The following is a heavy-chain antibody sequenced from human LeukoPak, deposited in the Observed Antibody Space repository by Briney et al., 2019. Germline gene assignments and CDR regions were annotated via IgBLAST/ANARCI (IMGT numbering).Heavy chain of an antibody. V-gene: IGHV3-11*04. CDR3: ASEPYGDYAFDI. CDR1: GFTFSDYY. Sequence: PGGSLRLSCTASGFTFSDYYMSWVRQAPGKGLEWVSYISKTDSSTNCADSVRGRFTISRDDAKSSLYLQMNSLRAEDTAVYYCASEPYGDYAFDIWGQGTMVTVSS. CDR2: ISKTDSST. J-gene: IGHJ3*02. D-gene: IGHD4-17*01.